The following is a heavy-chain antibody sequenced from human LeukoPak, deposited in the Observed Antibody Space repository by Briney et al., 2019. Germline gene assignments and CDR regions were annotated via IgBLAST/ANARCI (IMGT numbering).Heavy chain of an antibody. D-gene: IGHD6-19*01. Sequence: GASVKVSCKASGGTFSSYAISWVRQAPGQGLEWMGRIIPILGIANYAQKFQGRVTITADKSTSTAYMELSSLRSEDTAVYYCARAGDIAVAGTGWFDPWGQGPLVTVSS. J-gene: IGHJ5*02. CDR2: IIPILGIA. V-gene: IGHV1-69*04. CDR1: GGTFSSYA. CDR3: ARAGDIAVAGTGWFDP.